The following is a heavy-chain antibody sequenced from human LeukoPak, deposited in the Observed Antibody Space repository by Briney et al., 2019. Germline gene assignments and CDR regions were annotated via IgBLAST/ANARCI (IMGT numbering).Heavy chain of an antibody. V-gene: IGHV3-7*01. CDR1: GFTFSSYW. CDR2: IKQDGSEK. J-gene: IGHJ3*02. CDR3: ARDHNDILTGYTAFDI. D-gene: IGHD3-9*01. Sequence: GGSLRLSCAASGFTFSSYWMSWVRQAPGKGLEWVANIKQDGSEKYYVDSVKGRFTISRDNAKNSLYLQMNSLRAEDTAVYYCARDHNDILTGYTAFDIWGQGTMVTVSS.